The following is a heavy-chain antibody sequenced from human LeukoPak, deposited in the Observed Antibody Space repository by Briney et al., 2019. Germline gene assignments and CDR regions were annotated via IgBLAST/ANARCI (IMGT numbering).Heavy chain of an antibody. V-gene: IGHV4-61*02. D-gene: IGHD3-10*01. Sequence: SETLSLTCTVSGGSISSGSYYWSWIRQPAGKGLEWIGCIYTSGSTNYNPSLKSRVTISVDTSKNQFSLKLSSVTAADTAVYYCARGTYGSGSYYPDYWGQGTLVTVSS. CDR1: GGSISSGSYY. J-gene: IGHJ4*02. CDR3: ARGTYGSGSYYPDY. CDR2: IYTSGST.